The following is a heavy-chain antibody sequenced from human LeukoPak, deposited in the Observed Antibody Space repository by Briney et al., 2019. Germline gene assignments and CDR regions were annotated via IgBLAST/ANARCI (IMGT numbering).Heavy chain of an antibody. CDR3: AKDQMSSGWYFDY. D-gene: IGHD6-19*01. CDR2: ISDSGTT. J-gene: IGHJ4*02. Sequence: PGGSLRLSCAASGFTFSTYAMSWVRQAPGKGLEWVSGISDSGTTYYADSVKGRFTISRDNPKNTMYLQMNSLRAEDTAVHYCAKDQMSSGWYFDYWGQGTLVTISS. CDR1: GFTFSTYA. V-gene: IGHV3-23*01.